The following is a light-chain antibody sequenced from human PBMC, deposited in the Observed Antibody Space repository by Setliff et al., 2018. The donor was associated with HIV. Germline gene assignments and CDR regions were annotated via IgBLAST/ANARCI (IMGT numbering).Light chain of an antibody. CDR2: DNN. V-gene: IGLV1-51*01. J-gene: IGLJ3*02. Sequence: QSVLAQPPSVSETLGQKVTISCSGSSSNIGNNYVSWYQQFPGTAPKLLIYDNNKRPSGIPDRFSGSKSGTSATLGITGLQTGDEADYYCGTWDSSLSAVVFGGGTKVTVL. CDR3: GTWDSSLSAVV. CDR1: SSNIGNNY.